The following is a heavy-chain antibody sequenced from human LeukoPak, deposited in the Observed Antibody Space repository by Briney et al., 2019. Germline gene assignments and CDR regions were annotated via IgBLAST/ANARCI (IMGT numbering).Heavy chain of an antibody. CDR1: GYTFTAYY. CDR3: ARAPTFSGWFDY. V-gene: IGHV1-2*02. CDR2: INPNSGGT. D-gene: IGHD6-19*01. Sequence: GASVKVSCKASGYTFTAYYMHWVRQAPGQGLEWMGWINPNSGGTNYARKFQGRVTMTRDTSISTAYMELRSLRSDDTAVYYCARAPTFSGWFDYWGQGTLVTVSS. J-gene: IGHJ4*02.